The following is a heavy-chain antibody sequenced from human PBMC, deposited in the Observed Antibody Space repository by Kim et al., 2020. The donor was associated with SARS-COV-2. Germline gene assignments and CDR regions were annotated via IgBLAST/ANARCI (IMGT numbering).Heavy chain of an antibody. J-gene: IGHJ3*01. D-gene: IGHD5-12*01. CDR2: IYYSGST. CDR1: GGSVSGATYY. Sequence: SETLSLTCTVPGGSVSGATYYWSWIRQPPGKGLEWIGYIYYSGSTNYNPSLKSRVTISVDTSKNQFSLKVSSVTAADTAVYYCAKASERWLHPGAFDVWGQGTMVTVSS. V-gene: IGHV4-61*01. CDR3: AKASERWLHPGAFDV.